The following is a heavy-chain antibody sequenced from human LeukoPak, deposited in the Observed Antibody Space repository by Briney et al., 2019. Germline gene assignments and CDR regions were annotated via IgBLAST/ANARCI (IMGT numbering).Heavy chain of an antibody. CDR2: IYHSGST. CDR3: ARPIGGAVAGTFDY. Sequence: SETLSLTCTVSGYSLSSGYYWGWIRQPPGKGLEWIGSIYHSGSTYYNPSLKSRVTISVDTSKNQFSLKLSSVTAADTAVYYCARPIGGAVAGTFDYWGQGTLVTVSS. J-gene: IGHJ4*02. D-gene: IGHD6-19*01. CDR1: GYSLSSGYY. V-gene: IGHV4-38-2*02.